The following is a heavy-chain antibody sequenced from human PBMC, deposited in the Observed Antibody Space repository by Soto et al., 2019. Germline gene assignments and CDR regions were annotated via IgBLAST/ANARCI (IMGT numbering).Heavy chain of an antibody. CDR3: ATNYGSGSTHFDY. J-gene: IGHJ4*02. CDR1: GDTFNFYT. CDR2: VIPMLRMS. Sequence: QVQLVQSGAEVRKPGSSVKVSCTASGDTFNFYTISWVRQAPGQGLEWMGRVIPMLRMSNYAQKFQGRVTISADKSTSPAYMALSSLRSDDTDVYYCATNYGSGSTHFDYWGQRTLVTVSS. V-gene: IGHV1-69*02. D-gene: IGHD3-10*01.